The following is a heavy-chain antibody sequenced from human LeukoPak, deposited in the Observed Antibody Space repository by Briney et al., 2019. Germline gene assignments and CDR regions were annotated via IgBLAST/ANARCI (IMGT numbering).Heavy chain of an antibody. J-gene: IGHJ4*02. CDR1: GFTFSSYG. D-gene: IGHD5-12*01. Sequence: GGSLRLSCAASGFTFSSYGIHWVRQAPGKGLEWVALISYDGSDKFFADSVRGRFTISRDNSKNTLYLQMNSLRVEDTAVYYCAKDLATRYSLDYWGQGILVTVSS. CDR3: AKDLATRYSLDY. V-gene: IGHV3-30*18. CDR2: ISYDGSDK.